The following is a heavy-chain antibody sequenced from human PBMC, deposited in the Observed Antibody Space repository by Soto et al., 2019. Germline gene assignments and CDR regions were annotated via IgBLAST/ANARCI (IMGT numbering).Heavy chain of an antibody. V-gene: IGHV3-49*03. CDR3: TRDLYSSSWYFRGGY. D-gene: IGHD6-13*01. Sequence: GGSLRLSCTASGFTFGDYAMSWFRQAPGKGLEWVGFIRSKAYGGTTEYAASVKGRFTISRDDSKSIAYLQMNGLKTEDTAVYYCTRDLYSSSWYFRGGYWGQGTLVTVSS. CDR1: GFTFGDYA. CDR2: IRSKAYGGTT. J-gene: IGHJ4*02.